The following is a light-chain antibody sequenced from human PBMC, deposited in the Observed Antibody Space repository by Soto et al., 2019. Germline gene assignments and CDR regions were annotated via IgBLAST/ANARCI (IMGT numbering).Light chain of an antibody. CDR1: SSDVGSYNL. Sequence: QSVLTQPASVSGPPGQSITISCTGTSSDVGSYNLVSWYQQHPGKAPKLMIYEGSKRPSGVSNRFSGSKSGNTASLTISGLQAEDEADYYCCSYAGSDYVFGTGTKV. J-gene: IGLJ1*01. V-gene: IGLV2-23*01. CDR3: CSYAGSDYV. CDR2: EGS.